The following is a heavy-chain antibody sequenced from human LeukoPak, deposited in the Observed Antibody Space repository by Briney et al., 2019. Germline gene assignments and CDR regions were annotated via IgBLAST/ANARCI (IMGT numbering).Heavy chain of an antibody. D-gene: IGHD3-16*01. CDR1: GFIFRDYA. V-gene: IGHV3-23*01. CDR3: AKASWVSSADAVL. Sequence: GGSLRLSCVASGFIFRDYAMSWVRQAPAGGLEWVSSLRGDGETFYTDSVKGRFTLSRDHSRNTVYLQLSNLRVEDTAVYYCAKASWVSSADAVLWGQGALVTVS. J-gene: IGHJ4*02. CDR2: LRGDGET.